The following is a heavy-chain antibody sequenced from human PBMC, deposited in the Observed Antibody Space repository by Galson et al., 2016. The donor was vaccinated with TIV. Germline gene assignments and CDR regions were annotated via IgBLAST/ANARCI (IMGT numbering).Heavy chain of an antibody. Sequence: CATSGFALRNYGMHWVRQAPGKGLEWLAFIRYTGTYTTYADSIQGRFTLSRDISESTLYLHMNNLRPDDTAIYYCVKDQLPYCGGDCFQPPFDFWGQGTLVTVSS. CDR3: VKDQLPYCGGDCFQPPFDF. CDR2: IRYTGTYT. J-gene: IGHJ4*02. CDR1: GFALRNYG. V-gene: IGHV3-30*02. D-gene: IGHD2-21*01.